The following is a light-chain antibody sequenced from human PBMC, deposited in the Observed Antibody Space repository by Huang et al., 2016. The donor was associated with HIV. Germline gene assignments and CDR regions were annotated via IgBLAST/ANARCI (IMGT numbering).Light chain of an antibody. CDR2: AAS. Sequence: DIQMTQSPSSLSTSVGDRVTITCRASQSISSYLNWYQQKPGKAPKLLIYAASSLQSGGPSRFSGSGSGTDFTLTISSLQPEDFATYYCQQTYNTPVTFGGGTKVEIK. CDR1: QSISSY. CDR3: QQTYNTPVT. V-gene: IGKV1-39*01. J-gene: IGKJ4*01.